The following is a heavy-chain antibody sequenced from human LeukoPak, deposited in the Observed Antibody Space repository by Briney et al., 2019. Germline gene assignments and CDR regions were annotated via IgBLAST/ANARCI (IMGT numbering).Heavy chain of an antibody. J-gene: IGHJ4*02. Sequence: SETLSLTCTVSGGSISGSDYYWGWIRQPPGKGLEWIESIYYGGSTYYNPSLRSRVTISVDTSENQFSLKLRSVTAADTAVYYCARLGHYWSVIDYWGQGTLVTVSS. CDR3: ARLGHYWSVIDY. CDR1: GGSISGSDYY. V-gene: IGHV4-39*01. CDR2: IYYGGST. D-gene: IGHD3-3*02.